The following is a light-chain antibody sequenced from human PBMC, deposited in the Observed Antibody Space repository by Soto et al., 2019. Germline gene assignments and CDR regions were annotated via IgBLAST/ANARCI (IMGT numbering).Light chain of an antibody. CDR1: QSISSW. CDR3: LHDHNYPRT. V-gene: IGKV1-5*01. J-gene: IGKJ1*01. CDR2: DAS. Sequence: DIQMTQSPSTLSASVGDRVTITCRASQSISSWLAWYQQKPGKAPKLLIYDASALPRGVPSRFSGSGSGTDFTLTISSLQPEDFATYYCLHDHNYPRTFGQGTKVDIK.